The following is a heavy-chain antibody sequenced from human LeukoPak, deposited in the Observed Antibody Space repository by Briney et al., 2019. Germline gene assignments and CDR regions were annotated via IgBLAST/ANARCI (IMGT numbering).Heavy chain of an antibody. CDR3: ARVSVVEYSSSTFDY. Sequence: SQTLSLTCTVSGGSISSGDYYWSWIRQPPGKGLEWIGYIYYSGSTYYNPSLKSRVTISVDTSKNQFSLKLSSVTAADTAVYYCARVSVVEYSSSTFDYWGQGTLVTDSS. CDR1: GGSISSGDYY. J-gene: IGHJ4*02. CDR2: IYYSGST. D-gene: IGHD6-6*01. V-gene: IGHV4-30-4*01.